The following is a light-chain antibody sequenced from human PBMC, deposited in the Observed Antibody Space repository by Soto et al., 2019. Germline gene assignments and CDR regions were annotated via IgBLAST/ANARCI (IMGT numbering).Light chain of an antibody. Sequence: QSVLTQPASVSGSPGQSITISCTGTSSDVGSYNLVSWYQQHPGKAPKLMIYEVSKRPSGVSNRFSGSKSGNTVSLTISGLQAEDEADYYCCSYAGSSTSPFGGGTKVTVL. V-gene: IGLV2-23*02. CDR3: CSYAGSSTSP. CDR2: EVS. J-gene: IGLJ2*01. CDR1: SSDVGSYNL.